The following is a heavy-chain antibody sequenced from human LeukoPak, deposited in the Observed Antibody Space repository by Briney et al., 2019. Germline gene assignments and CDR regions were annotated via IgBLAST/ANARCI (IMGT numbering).Heavy chain of an antibody. J-gene: IGHJ4*02. V-gene: IGHV1-69*04. CDR1: GGTFSSYA. D-gene: IGHD3-22*01. CDR2: IIPIFGIA. Sequence: SVHVSCQASGGTFSSYAISWVRQPPGQGLAWMGRIIPIFGIANYAQKFQGRVTITADKSTSTAYMELSSLRSEDTAVYYCAGGENYDSSGYYPEWGQGTLVTVSS. CDR3: AGGENYDSSGYYPE.